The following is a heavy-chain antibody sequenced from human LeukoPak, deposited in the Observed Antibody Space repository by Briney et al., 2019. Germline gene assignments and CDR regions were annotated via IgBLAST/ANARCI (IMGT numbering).Heavy chain of an antibody. V-gene: IGHV3-53*01. Sequence: GGSLRLSCAASGFTVSSNYMSWVRQAPGEGLGWVSVIYSGGSTYYADSVQGRFTISRDNSKHTLYLQMNSLRGEDTAVYYCERWRWIQGAVDYWGQRPLVRVSS. CDR3: ERWRWIQGAVDY. J-gene: IGHJ4*02. CDR1: GFTVSSNY. D-gene: IGHD5-24*01. CDR2: IYSGGST.